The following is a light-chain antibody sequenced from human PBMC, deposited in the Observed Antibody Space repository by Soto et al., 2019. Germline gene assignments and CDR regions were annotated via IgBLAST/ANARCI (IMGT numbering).Light chain of an antibody. V-gene: IGKV1-5*01. Sequence: DIQMTQFPPTLSASVGDRATITCRATESINIWLAWFQQKPGKAPRLLIYDASVLGSGVPSRFSGRGSGTEFTLTISSLQPDDIATYYCQQYNAYWTFGQGTKVEI. J-gene: IGKJ1*01. CDR2: DAS. CDR3: QQYNAYWT. CDR1: ESINIW.